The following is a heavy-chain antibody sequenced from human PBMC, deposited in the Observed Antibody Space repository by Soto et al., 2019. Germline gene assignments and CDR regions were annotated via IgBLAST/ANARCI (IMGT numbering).Heavy chain of an antibody. CDR3: ARGEEAMATISDMSYYYGMDV. Sequence: VKVSCKASGGTFSSYAISWVRQAPGQGLEWMGGIIPIFGTANYAQKFQGRVTITADESTSTAYMELSSLRSEDTAVYYCARGEEAMATISDMSYYYGMDVWGQGTTVTVSS. V-gene: IGHV1-69*13. CDR2: IIPIFGTA. CDR1: GGTFSSYA. D-gene: IGHD5-18*01. J-gene: IGHJ6*02.